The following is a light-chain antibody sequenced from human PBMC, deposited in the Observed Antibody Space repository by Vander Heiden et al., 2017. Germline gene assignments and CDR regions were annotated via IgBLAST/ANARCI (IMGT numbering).Light chain of an antibody. CDR2: GVS. Sequence: DIQMTQSPSSLSASVGDRVTITCRASQRIFTYLNWYQQKPGKAPTLLIHGVSSLQSGVPSTFSGSASGTDFTLIISSLQPEDFATYYCQQCYSTPLTFGRGTKVE. CDR1: QRIFTY. J-gene: IGKJ1*01. CDR3: QQCYSTPLT. V-gene: IGKV1-39*01.